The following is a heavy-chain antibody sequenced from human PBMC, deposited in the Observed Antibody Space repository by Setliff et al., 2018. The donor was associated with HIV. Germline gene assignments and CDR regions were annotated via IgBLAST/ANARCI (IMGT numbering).Heavy chain of an antibody. CDR1: GGSFSNYR. V-gene: IGHV4-4*07. J-gene: IGHJ5*02. CDR2: IYRSGTT. D-gene: IGHD3-10*01. CDR3: ARDRHYSGLGSYGP. Sequence: KSSETLSLTCTIFGGSFSNYRWSWIRQPAGRGLEWIGRIYRSGTTDYKPSLKSRVSMSLDTSRNQFSLKLTSVTAEDTAVYYCARDRHYSGLGSYGPWGPVILVTVSS.